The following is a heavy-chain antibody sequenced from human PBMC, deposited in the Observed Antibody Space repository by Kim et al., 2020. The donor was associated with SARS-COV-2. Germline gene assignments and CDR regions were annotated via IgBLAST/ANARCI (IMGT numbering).Heavy chain of an antibody. CDR2: INDYGTMV. CDR1: GFTFRSNW. J-gene: IGHJ4*02. V-gene: IGHV3-74*03. Sequence: GGSLRLSCATSGFTFRSNWMHWVRQVPGKGLIWVSRINDYGTMVAYADSVQGRATISRDNAHNTLLLQLSSLRVEDTAVYYCVRGLGENWGQGTLVTVSS. CDR3: VRGLGEN. D-gene: IGHD3-16*01.